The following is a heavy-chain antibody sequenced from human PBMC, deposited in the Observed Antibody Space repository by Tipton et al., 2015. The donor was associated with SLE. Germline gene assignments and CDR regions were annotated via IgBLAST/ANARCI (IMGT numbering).Heavy chain of an antibody. V-gene: IGHV4-39*07. Sequence: TLSPTCTVSGGSITSESHYWAWIRQTPGKGLEWIGNSFYSGSTYYNPSLKSRVTISVDSSKNRFSLKLSSLTAADTAVYYCARQMSPGLSEGLDYWGPGTPVTVSS. CDR2: SFYSGST. J-gene: IGHJ4*02. D-gene: IGHD5-24*01. CDR3: ARQMSPGLSEGLDY. CDR1: GGSITSESHY.